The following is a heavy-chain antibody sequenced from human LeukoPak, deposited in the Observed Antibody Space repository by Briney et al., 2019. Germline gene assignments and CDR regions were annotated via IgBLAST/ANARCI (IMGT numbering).Heavy chain of an antibody. V-gene: IGHV1-8*01. Sequence: ASVKVSCKASGYTFTSYDINWVRQATGQGLEWMGWMNPNSGNTGYAQKFQGRVTMTRNTSISTAYMELSSLRSEDTAVYYCARGSVVEEKADYWGQGTLVTVSS. D-gene: IGHD2-15*01. J-gene: IGHJ4*02. CDR3: ARGSVVEEKADY. CDR1: GYTFTSYD. CDR2: MNPNSGNT.